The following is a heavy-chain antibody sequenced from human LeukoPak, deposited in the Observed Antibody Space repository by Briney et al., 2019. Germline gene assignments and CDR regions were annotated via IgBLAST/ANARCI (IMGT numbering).Heavy chain of an antibody. CDR1: GFTFSSYW. V-gene: IGHV3-7*01. Sequence: GGSLRLSCGASGFTFSSYWMTWVRQAPGKALEWVANIKQDGSEKYYVDSVKGRFTISRDNAKNTLYLQMNSLRAEDTAVYYCAREVVRLHYGMDVWGQGTTVTASS. D-gene: IGHD3-22*01. CDR3: AREVVRLHYGMDV. J-gene: IGHJ6*02. CDR2: IKQDGSEK.